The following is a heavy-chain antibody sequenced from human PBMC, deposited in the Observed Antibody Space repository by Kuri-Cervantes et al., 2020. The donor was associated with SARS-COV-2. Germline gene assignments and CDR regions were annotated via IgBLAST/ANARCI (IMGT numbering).Heavy chain of an antibody. CDR2: IWYDGSNK. Sequence: GESLKISCAASGFTFGSYGMHWVRQAPGKGLEWVAVIWYDGSNKYYADSVKGRFTISRDNAKNSLYLQMNSLRAEDTAVYFCARDLGYCTNTNCYTRLDSWGQGTLVTVSS. J-gene: IGHJ4*02. CDR3: ARDLGYCTNTNCYTRLDS. V-gene: IGHV3-33*08. CDR1: GFTFGSYG. D-gene: IGHD2-2*02.